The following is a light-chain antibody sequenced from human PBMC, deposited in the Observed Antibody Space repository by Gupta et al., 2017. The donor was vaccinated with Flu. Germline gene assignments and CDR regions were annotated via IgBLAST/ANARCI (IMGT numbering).Light chain of an antibody. J-gene: IGKJ1*01. CDR2: QVS. CDR3: MQGSRWPWA. CDR1: KSLVYSDGNTY. Sequence: DVVMTQSPLSLPVTLGQPASISCRSSKSLVYSDGNTYLHWFQQRPGQSPRRLIYQVSHRESGVPDRFSGSGSGTDFTLKISRVDAEDVGVYYCMQGSRWPWAFGQGTKVEIK. V-gene: IGKV2-30*01.